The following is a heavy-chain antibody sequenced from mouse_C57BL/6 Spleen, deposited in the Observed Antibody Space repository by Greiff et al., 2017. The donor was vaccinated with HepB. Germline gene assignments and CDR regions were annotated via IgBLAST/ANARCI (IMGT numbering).Heavy chain of an antibody. CDR1: GYTFTSYW. CDR2: IDPSDNYT. V-gene: IGHV1-50*01. Sequence: QVQLQQPGAELVKPGASVKLSCKASGYTFTSYWMQWVKQRPGQGLEWIGEIDPSDNYTNYNQKFKGKATLTVDTSSSTAYMQLSSLTSEDSAVYYCARGEFYYDYAWFAYWGQGTLVTVSA. J-gene: IGHJ3*01. D-gene: IGHD2-4*01. CDR3: ARGEFYYDYAWFAY.